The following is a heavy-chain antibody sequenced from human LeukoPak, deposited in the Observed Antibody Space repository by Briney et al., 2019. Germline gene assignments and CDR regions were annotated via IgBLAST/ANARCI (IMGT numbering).Heavy chain of an antibody. CDR1: GFTFSTYV. Sequence: GGSLRLSCATSGFTFSTYVMNWFRQAPGKGLEWVSTISVGAEYIFYADSVKGRFTISRDDSNNALYLQMHSLRAEDTALYYCASGPPFLKYFEYWGQGTLVTVSS. J-gene: IGHJ4*02. CDR2: ISVGAEYI. V-gene: IGHV3-23*01. CDR3: ASGPPFLKYFEY. D-gene: IGHD3-3*01.